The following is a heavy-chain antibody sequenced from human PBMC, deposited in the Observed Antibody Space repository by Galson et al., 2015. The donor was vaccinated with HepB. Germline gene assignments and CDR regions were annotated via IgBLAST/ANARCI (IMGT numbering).Heavy chain of an antibody. CDR1: GFTFSDYY. Sequence: SLRLSCAASGFTFSDYYMNWIRQVPGKGLEWISYISNGGTATYYADSVKGRFTVSRDNARNSLFLQMNSLRAQDTAVYYCARGARSDGSCNGCDWSGPWGQGPLVTVSS. D-gene: IGHD2-15*01. V-gene: IGHV3-11*01. CDR3: ARGARSDGSCNGCDWSGP. J-gene: IGHJ5*02. CDR2: ISNGGTAT.